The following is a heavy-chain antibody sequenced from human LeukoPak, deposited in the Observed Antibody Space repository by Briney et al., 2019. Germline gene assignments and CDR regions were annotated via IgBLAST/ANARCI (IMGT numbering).Heavy chain of an antibody. CDR1: GFTFSDYY. J-gene: IGHJ6*02. CDR3: ARDQKGQQLVRRYYYYGMDV. D-gene: IGHD6-13*01. V-gene: IGHV3-11*01. Sequence: PGGSLRLSCAASGFTFSDYYMSWLRQAPGKGLEWVSYISSSGSTIYYADSVKGRFTISRDNAKNSLYLQMNSLRAEDTAVYYCARDQKGQQLVRRYYYYGMDVWGQGTTVTVSS. CDR2: ISSSGSTI.